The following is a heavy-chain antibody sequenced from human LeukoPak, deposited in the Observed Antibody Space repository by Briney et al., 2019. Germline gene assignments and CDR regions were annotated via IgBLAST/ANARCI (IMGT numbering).Heavy chain of an antibody. CDR2: IYHSGST. D-gene: IGHD3-10*01. V-gene: IGHV4-30-2*01. CDR1: GGSISSGGYS. CDR3: ARGSEGDYFDY. Sequence: SETLSLTCAVSGGSISSGGYSWSWIRQPPGKGLEWIGYIYHSGSTYYNPSLKSRVTISVDRSKNQFSLKLSSVTAADTAVYYCARGSEGDYFDYWAREPWSPSPQ. J-gene: IGHJ4*02.